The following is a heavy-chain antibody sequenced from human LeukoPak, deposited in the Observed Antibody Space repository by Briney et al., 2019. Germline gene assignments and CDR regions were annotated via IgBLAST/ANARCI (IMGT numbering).Heavy chain of an antibody. CDR2: IYYRGST. V-gene: IGHV4-59*01. J-gene: IGHJ6*02. D-gene: IGHD3-3*01. Sequence: SQTLSLTCTVDGGFISSYYGSWIRQPPVKGLEWIGYIYYRGSTNYNPSRKSRATISVDTSKNQFSLKLSSVTAADTAVYYCARDGLDDFWSGIGMDVWGQGTTVTVSS. CDR1: GGFISSYY. CDR3: ARDGLDDFWSGIGMDV.